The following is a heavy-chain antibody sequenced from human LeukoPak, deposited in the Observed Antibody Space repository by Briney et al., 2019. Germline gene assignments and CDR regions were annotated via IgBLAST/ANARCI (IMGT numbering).Heavy chain of an antibody. J-gene: IGHJ4*02. V-gene: IGHV3-30*18. CDR3: AKSGIAVAGTGPPGVFDY. CDR1: GFTFSSYG. Sequence: PGGSLRLSCAASGFTFSSYGMHWVRQAPGKGLEWVAVISYDRSNKYYADSVKGRFTISRDNSKNTLYLQMNSLRAEDTAVYYCAKSGIAVAGTGPPGVFDYWAREPWSPSPQ. D-gene: IGHD6-19*01. CDR2: ISYDRSNK.